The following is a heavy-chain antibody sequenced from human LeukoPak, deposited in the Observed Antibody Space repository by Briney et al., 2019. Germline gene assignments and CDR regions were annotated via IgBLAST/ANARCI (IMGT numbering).Heavy chain of an antibody. CDR2: IYYSGST. D-gene: IGHD2-2*01. CDR1: GDSISSYY. Sequence: SETLSLTCTVPGDSISSYYWTWIRQPPGKGLEWIGYIYYSGSTNYNPSLKSRVTISVDTSKNQFSLKLTSVTAADTAVYYCARTQGVPAAHNWFDPWGQGTLVTVSS. CDR3: ARTQGVPAAHNWFDP. V-gene: IGHV4-59*13. J-gene: IGHJ5*02.